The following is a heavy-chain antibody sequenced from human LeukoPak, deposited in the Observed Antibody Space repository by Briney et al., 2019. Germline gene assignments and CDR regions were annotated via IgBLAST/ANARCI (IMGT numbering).Heavy chain of an antibody. CDR1: GGTFSSYA. D-gene: IGHD3-10*01. CDR3: ARDRRRDYNVDFDY. J-gene: IGHJ4*02. CDR2: IIPILGIA. Sequence: SVKVCCKASGGTFSSYAISWVRQAPGQGLEWMGRIIPILGIANYAQKFQGRVTITADKSTSTAYMELSSLRSEDTAVYYCARDRRRDYNVDFDYWGQGTLVTVSS. V-gene: IGHV1-69*04.